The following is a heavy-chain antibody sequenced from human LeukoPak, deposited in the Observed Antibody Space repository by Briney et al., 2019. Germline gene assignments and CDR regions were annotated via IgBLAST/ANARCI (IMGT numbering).Heavy chain of an antibody. D-gene: IGHD6-6*01. CDR3: ARRAGVAARPDFDY. CDR1: GFSFNDYG. J-gene: IGHJ4*02. V-gene: IGHV3-20*04. Sequence: PGGSLRLSCAASGFSFNDYGMNWVRQAPGKGLEWVSGINWNGGSTGYVDSVKGRFTISRDNAKNSLYLQMNSLRAEDTAVYYCARRAGVAARPDFDYWGQGTLVTVSS. CDR2: INWNGGST.